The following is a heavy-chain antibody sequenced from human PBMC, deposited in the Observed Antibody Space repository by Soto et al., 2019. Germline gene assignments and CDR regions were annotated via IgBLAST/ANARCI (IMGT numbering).Heavy chain of an antibody. Sequence: QVQLQESGPGMVKPSQTLSLTCTVSGGCISSGDYYWRWIRQHPGKGLEWIGYIDYSGTTYYNPSPKSRLTISIDTAENQFSLKLGSVTAADTALCYSARGARAAGTDYWGQGTLVAFSS. CDR3: ARGARAAGTDY. V-gene: IGHV4-30-4*01. CDR2: IDYSGTT. D-gene: IGHD6-13*01. CDR1: GGCISSGDYY. J-gene: IGHJ4*02.